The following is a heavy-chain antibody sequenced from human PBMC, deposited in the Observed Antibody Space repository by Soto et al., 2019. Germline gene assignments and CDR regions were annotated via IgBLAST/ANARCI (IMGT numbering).Heavy chain of an antibody. CDR2: IYYSGST. CDR1: GGSISSSSYY. V-gene: IGHV4-39*01. Sequence: PSETLSLTCTVSGGSISSSSYYWGWIRQPPGKGLEWIGSIYYSGSTYCNPSLKSRVTISVDTSKNQFSLKLSSVTAADTAVYYCARHRYYDFWSGYSFDFGYWGQGTLVTVSS. D-gene: IGHD3-3*01. CDR3: ARHRYYDFWSGYSFDFGY. J-gene: IGHJ4*02.